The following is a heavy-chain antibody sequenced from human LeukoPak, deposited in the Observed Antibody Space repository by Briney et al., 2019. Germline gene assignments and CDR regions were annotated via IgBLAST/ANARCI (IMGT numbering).Heavy chain of an antibody. J-gene: IGHJ6*02. CDR3: AKGPGYFYYGMDV. CDR2: ISYDGSNK. CDR1: GFTFSIYG. Sequence: GGSLRLSCAASGFTFSIYGMHWVRQAPGKGLEWVAVISYDGSNKYYADSVKGRFTISRDNSKNTLYLQMNSLRAEDTAVYYCAKGPGYFYYGMDVWGQGTTVTVSS. V-gene: IGHV3-30*18.